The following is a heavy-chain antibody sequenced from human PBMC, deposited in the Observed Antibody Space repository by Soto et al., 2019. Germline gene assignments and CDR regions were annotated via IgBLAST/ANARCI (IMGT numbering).Heavy chain of an antibody. Sequence: GASVKVSCKASGYTFTSYAMHWVRQAPGQRLEWMGWINAGNGNTKYSQKFQGRVTITRDTSASTAYMELSSLRSEDTAVYYCARGIQWSQFDAFDIWGQGTMVTVS. CDR1: GYTFTSYA. CDR2: INAGNGNT. D-gene: IGHD3-10*01. J-gene: IGHJ3*02. CDR3: ARGIQWSQFDAFDI. V-gene: IGHV1-3*01.